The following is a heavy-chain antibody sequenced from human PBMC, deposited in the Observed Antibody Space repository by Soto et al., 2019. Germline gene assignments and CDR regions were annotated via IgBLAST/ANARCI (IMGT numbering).Heavy chain of an antibody. J-gene: IGHJ4*02. CDR3: ATSYGSGYRAFDY. CDR1: GDTFSFYS. Sequence: QVQLVQSGAEVKRPGSSVKVSCKASGDTFSFYSINWVRQAPGLGLEWMGRVNPILSMSNYAQRFQGRVTMTADKSTSTAYMEPSGLRSEDTAMHYCATSYGSGYRAFDYWGQGALVTVSS. D-gene: IGHD3-10*01. CDR2: VNPILSMS. V-gene: IGHV1-69*04.